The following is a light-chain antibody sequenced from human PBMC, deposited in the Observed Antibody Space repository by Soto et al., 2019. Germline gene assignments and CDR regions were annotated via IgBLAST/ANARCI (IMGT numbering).Light chain of an antibody. CDR2: GAA. V-gene: IGKV3-15*01. Sequence: EVVMPQSPATLSVSPGERATLSCKASQSVGSTLAWYQQNPGQAPRLLIYGAATRAAGIPARFSGSGSGTEFTLTISSLQSEDFAGYYCQQYNAWPLTFGGGTKVEIK. J-gene: IGKJ4*01. CDR3: QQYNAWPLT. CDR1: QSVGST.